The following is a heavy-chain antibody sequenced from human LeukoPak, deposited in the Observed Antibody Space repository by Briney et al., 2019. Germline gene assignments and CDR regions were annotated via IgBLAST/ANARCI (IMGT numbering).Heavy chain of an antibody. J-gene: IGHJ4*02. CDR1: GGSISSSNW. Sequence: PSETLSLTCAVSGGSISSSNWWSWVRPPPGKGLEWIGEIYHSGSTNYNPSLKSRVTISVDKSKNQFSLKLSSVTAADTAVYYCARARWLLHYFDYWGQGTLVTVSS. V-gene: IGHV4-4*02. CDR3: ARARWLLHYFDY. D-gene: IGHD5-24*01. CDR2: IYHSGST.